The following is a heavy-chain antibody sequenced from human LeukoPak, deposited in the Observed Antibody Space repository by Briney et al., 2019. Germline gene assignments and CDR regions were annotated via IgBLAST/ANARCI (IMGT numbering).Heavy chain of an antibody. D-gene: IGHD6-6*01. CDR2: IYPGDSDT. CDR3: ARLGARYSSSFRYYYYGMDV. J-gene: IGHJ6*02. V-gene: IGHV5-51*01. CDR1: GYSFTSYW. Sequence: GESLKISCKGSGYSFTSYWIGWVRQMPGKGLEWMGIIYPGDSDTRYSPSFQGQVTISADKSISTAYLQWSSLKASDTAMYYCARLGARYSSSFRYYYYGMDVWGQGTTVTVSS.